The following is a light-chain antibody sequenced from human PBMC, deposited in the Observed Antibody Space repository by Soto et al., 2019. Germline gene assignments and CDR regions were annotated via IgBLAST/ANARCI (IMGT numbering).Light chain of an antibody. Sequence: EIVMTQSPATLSVSPGERATLSCRASQSVSSYLAWYQQKPGQAPRLLIYGASTRATGIPDRFSGSGSGTDFTLTISRLEPEDFVVFYCYQYGSTPPTFGQGTKVDI. CDR2: GAS. CDR3: YQYGSTPPT. J-gene: IGKJ1*01. CDR1: QSVSSY. V-gene: IGKV3-20*01.